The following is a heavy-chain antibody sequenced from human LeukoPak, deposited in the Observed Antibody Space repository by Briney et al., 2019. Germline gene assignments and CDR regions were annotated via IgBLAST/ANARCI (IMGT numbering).Heavy chain of an antibody. Sequence: GGSLRLSCAASGFTFSSYWMSWVRQAPGKGLEWVANIKQDGSEKYYVDSVKGRFTISRDNAKNSLYLQMNSLRAEDTAVYYCAKEAYCSSTSCLDYWGQGTLVTVSS. CDR2: IKQDGSEK. V-gene: IGHV3-7*01. CDR1: GFTFSSYW. CDR3: AKEAYCSSTSCLDY. J-gene: IGHJ4*02. D-gene: IGHD2-2*01.